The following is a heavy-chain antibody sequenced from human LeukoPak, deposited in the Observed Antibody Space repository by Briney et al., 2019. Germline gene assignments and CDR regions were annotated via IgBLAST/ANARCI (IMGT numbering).Heavy chain of an antibody. V-gene: IGHV3-7*01. CDR2: IKQDGSEN. D-gene: IGHD2-15*01. CDR3: ARARRYLGYCSGGSCYGYFDY. J-gene: IGHJ4*02. CDR1: GFTFSSYW. Sequence: PGGSLRLSCAASGFTFSSYWMSWVRQAPGKGLEWVANIKQDGSENYCVDSVKGRFTISRDNAKNSLYLQMNSLRAEDTAVYYCARARRYLGYCSGGSCYGYFDYWGQGTLVTVSS.